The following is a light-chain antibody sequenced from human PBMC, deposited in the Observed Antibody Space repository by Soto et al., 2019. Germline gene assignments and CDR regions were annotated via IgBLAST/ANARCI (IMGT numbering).Light chain of an antibody. CDR3: QQYHTSAT. CDR2: GAS. J-gene: IGKJ2*01. Sequence: EIVLTQSPYTLSLSPGERATLSCRASQSVSASYLAWYQQKPGQAPRLLIYGASSRATGFPDRFSGSGSGTDFTLTISRLEPEDSAVYYCQQYHTSATFGQGTKLEI. V-gene: IGKV3-20*01. CDR1: QSVSASY.